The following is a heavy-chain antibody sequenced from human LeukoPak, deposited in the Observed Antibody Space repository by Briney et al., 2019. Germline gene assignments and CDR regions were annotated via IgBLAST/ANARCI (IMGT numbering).Heavy chain of an antibody. Sequence: ASVKVSCKASGYTFTGYYMHWVGQAPGQGLEWMGWINPNSGGTNYAQKFQGRVTMTRDTSISTAYMELSRLRSDDTAVYYCARGYYDILTGYYQPDYWGQGTLVTVSS. CDR1: GYTFTGYY. CDR3: ARGYYDILTGYYQPDY. V-gene: IGHV1-2*02. J-gene: IGHJ4*02. CDR2: INPNSGGT. D-gene: IGHD3-9*01.